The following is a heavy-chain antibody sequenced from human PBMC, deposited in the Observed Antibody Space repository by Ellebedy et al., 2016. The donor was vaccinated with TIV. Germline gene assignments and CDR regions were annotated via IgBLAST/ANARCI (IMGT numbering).Heavy chain of an antibody. D-gene: IGHD3-22*01. CDR1: GGTFSSYA. V-gene: IGHV1-69*04. CDR3: ARDNSPTYYYDSSGYYSSFDY. CDR2: IIPILGIA. J-gene: IGHJ4*02. Sequence: AASVKVSCKASGGTFSSYAISWVRQAPGQGLEWMGRIIPILGIANCAQKFQGRVTITADKSTSTAYMELSSLRSEDTAVYYCARDNSPTYYYDSSGYYSSFDYWGQGTLVTVSS.